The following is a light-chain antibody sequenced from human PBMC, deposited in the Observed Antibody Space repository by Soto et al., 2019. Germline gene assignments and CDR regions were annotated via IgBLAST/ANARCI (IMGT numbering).Light chain of an antibody. CDR2: GAS. V-gene: IGKV3-20*01. J-gene: IGKJ1*01. CDR1: RGVTRS. Sequence: EIVLTQSPGTLSLSPGERATLSCRASRGVTRSLAWFQQKAGQAPRLLIYGASTRATGIPDRFSGSGSGTDFTLIISRVEPEDFADYYCLQHGTSPYTFGQGTKVDIK. CDR3: LQHGTSPYT.